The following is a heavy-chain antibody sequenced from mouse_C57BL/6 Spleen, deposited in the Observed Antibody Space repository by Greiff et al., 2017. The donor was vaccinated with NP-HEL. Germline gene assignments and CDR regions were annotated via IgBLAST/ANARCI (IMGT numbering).Heavy chain of an antibody. Sequence: EVKLVESGEGLVKPGGSLKLSCAASGFTFSSYAMSWVRQTPEKRLEWVAYISSGGDYIYYADTVKGRFTISRDNARNTLYLQMSSLKSEDTAMYYCTRASDSSAWFAYWGQGTLVTVSA. J-gene: IGHJ3*01. CDR2: ISSGGDYI. CDR3: TRASDSSAWFAY. V-gene: IGHV5-9-1*02. D-gene: IGHD3-2*02. CDR1: GFTFSSYA.